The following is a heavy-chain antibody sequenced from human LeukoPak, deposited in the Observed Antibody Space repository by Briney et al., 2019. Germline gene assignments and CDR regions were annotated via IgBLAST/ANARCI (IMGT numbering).Heavy chain of an antibody. Sequence: PGGSLRLSCAASGFTFSSYWMHWVRQAPGKGQVWVSRINSDGSSTSYADSVKGRFTISRDNAKNTLYLQMNSLRAEDTAVYYCARDDRYSAFDYWGQGTLVAVSS. J-gene: IGHJ4*02. CDR1: GFTFSSYW. CDR3: ARDDRYSAFDY. V-gene: IGHV3-74*01. D-gene: IGHD5-18*01. CDR2: INSDGSST.